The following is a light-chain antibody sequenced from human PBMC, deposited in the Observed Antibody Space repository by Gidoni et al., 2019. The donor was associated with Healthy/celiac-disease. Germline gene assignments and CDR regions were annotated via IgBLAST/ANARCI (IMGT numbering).Light chain of an antibody. Sequence: IQMTQSPSTLSASVGDRVTITCRASQSISSWLAWYQQKPGKAPKLLIYTASSLESGVPSRFSGSGSGTEFTLTISSLQHDDVATYYCQQYNSYTWTFGKGTKVEIK. J-gene: IGKJ1*01. CDR1: QSISSW. CDR3: QQYNSYTWT. CDR2: TAS. V-gene: IGKV1-5*03.